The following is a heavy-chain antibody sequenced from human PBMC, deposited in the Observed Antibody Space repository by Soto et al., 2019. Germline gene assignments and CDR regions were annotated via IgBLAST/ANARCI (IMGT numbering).Heavy chain of an antibody. D-gene: IGHD6-19*01. J-gene: IGHJ4*02. CDR3: AREVVTTQWYFDN. Sequence: QVQLMESGGGVVQPGGSLRLSSATSGFTFSSFSMHWLRQAPGKGLEWVAVTSSDGGIKYYADLVKGRFTISRDNSKNTLYLQMNSLRPEDTAVYYCAREVVTTQWYFDNWGQGIPVIVSS. V-gene: IGHV3-30-3*01. CDR2: TSSDGGIK. CDR1: GFTFSSFS.